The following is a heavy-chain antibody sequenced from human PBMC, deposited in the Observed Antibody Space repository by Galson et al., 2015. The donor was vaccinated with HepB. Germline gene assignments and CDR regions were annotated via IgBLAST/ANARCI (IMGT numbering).Heavy chain of an antibody. J-gene: IGHJ4*02. CDR2: ISSSSSYI. V-gene: IGHV3-21*01. Sequence: SLRLSCAASGFTFSSYSMNWVRQAPGKGLEWVSSISSSSSYIYYADSVKGRFTISRDNAKNSLYLQMNSLRAEDTAVYYCARDRDCSGGSCYLDYWGQGTLVTVSS. CDR3: ARDRDCSGGSCYLDY. CDR1: GFTFSSYS. D-gene: IGHD2-15*01.